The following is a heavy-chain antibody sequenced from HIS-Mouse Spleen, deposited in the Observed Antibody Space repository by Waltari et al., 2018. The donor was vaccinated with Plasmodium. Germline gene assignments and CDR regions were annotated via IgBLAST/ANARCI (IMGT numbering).Heavy chain of an antibody. Sequence: QVQLVQSGAEVKKPGASVKVSCKASGYPFPGYYMPWVRQAPGQGLEWMGWINPNSGGTNYAQKFQGRVTMTRDTSISTAYMELSRLRSDDTAVYYCARDLAAAGHFDYWGQGTLVTVSS. V-gene: IGHV1-2*02. CDR2: INPNSGGT. CDR1: GYPFPGYY. CDR3: ARDLAAAGHFDY. J-gene: IGHJ4*02. D-gene: IGHD6-13*01.